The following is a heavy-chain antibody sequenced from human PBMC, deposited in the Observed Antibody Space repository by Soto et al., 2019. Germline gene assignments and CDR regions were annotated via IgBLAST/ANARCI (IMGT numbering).Heavy chain of an antibody. Sequence: QVQLVQSGAEVKRPGSSVKVSCKASGDTFSFYSINWVRQAPGLGLEWMGRVNPILSMSNYAQRFQGRVTMTPDKSTCTTYMDLPGLRSEDTAMYYCATSYGSGYRAFDYWGQEALVTVSS. CDR1: GDTFSFYS. V-gene: IGHV1-69*04. CDR3: ATSYGSGYRAFDY. D-gene: IGHD3-10*01. J-gene: IGHJ4*02. CDR2: VNPILSMS.